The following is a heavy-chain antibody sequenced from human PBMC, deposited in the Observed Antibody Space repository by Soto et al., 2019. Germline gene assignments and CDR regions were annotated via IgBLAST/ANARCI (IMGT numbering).Heavy chain of an antibody. D-gene: IGHD6-19*01. J-gene: IGHJ4*02. CDR1: GGSFSGYY. CDR3: ARPGKVAVAGTEYNYFDY. V-gene: IGHV4-34*01. Sequence: QVQLQQWGAVLLKPSETLSLTCAVYGGSFSGYYWSWIRQPPGKGLEWIGEINHSGSTNYNPSLKSRVTISVDTSKNQFSLKLSSVTAADTAVYYCARPGKVAVAGTEYNYFDYWGQGTLVTVSS. CDR2: INHSGST.